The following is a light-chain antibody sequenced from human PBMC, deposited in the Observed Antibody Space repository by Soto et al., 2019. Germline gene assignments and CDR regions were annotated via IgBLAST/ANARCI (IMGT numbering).Light chain of an antibody. CDR1: QSISIW. Sequence: DIQMTQSPSTLSASVGDRVTITCRASQSISIWLAWYQQKPGKAPKLLIYDASSLESGVPSRFSGSGSGTEFTLTISRLQPDDFAVYYCQQYNSYSGTFGQGTKVEIK. V-gene: IGKV1-5*01. J-gene: IGKJ1*01. CDR3: QQYNSYSGT. CDR2: DAS.